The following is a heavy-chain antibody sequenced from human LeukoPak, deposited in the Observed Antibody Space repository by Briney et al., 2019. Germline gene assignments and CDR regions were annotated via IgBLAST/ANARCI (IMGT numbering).Heavy chain of an antibody. Sequence: ASVKVSCKASGYTFTDYYLHWVRQAPGQGLEWMGMINPSSGGTNYAQKFQGRVTMTRDTSISTAYMELSRLRSDDDTAVYYCARERSGGHFDHWGQGTLVTVSS. CDR3: ARERSGGHFDH. V-gene: IGHV1-2*02. D-gene: IGHD3-16*01. J-gene: IGHJ4*02. CDR2: INPSSGGT. CDR1: GYTFTDYY.